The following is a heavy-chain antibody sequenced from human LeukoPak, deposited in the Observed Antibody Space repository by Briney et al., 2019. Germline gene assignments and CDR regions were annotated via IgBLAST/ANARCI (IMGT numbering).Heavy chain of an antibody. V-gene: IGHV5-51*01. J-gene: IGHJ5*02. D-gene: IGHD3-10*01. Sequence: GESLKISCQASGYSFTSSWIGWARQMPGKGLEWMAIINPGDSDTRYSPPFQGQVTISADKSISTVYLQWGSLKASDTAMYYYARQPGAGWFDPWGQGTLVTVSS. CDR3: ARQPGAGWFDP. CDR2: INPGDSDT. CDR1: GYSFTSSW.